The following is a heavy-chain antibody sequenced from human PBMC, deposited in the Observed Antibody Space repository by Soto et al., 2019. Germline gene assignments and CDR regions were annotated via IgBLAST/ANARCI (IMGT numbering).Heavy chain of an antibody. Sequence: SQTLSLTCAISGDSVSSNSAAWNWIRQSPSRGLEWLGRTYYRSKWYNDYAVSVKSRITINPDTSKNQFSLQLNSVTPEDTAVYYCARVRARGKVAVAGHYYYGMDVWGQGTTVTVSS. CDR3: ARVRARGKVAVAGHYYYGMDV. D-gene: IGHD6-19*01. J-gene: IGHJ6*02. CDR2: TYYRSKWYN. CDR1: GDSVSSNSAA. V-gene: IGHV6-1*01.